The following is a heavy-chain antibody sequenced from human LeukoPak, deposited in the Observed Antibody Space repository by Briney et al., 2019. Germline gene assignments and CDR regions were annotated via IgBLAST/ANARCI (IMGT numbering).Heavy chain of an antibody. D-gene: IGHD1-26*01. Sequence: PSETLSLTCAVYGGSFSGYYWSWIRQPPGKGLEWIGEINHSGSTYYNPSLKSRVTISVDTSKNQFSLKLSSVTAADTAVYYCARDARYGRNFDYWGQGTLVTVSS. J-gene: IGHJ4*02. CDR1: GGSFSGYY. CDR3: ARDARYGRNFDY. V-gene: IGHV4-34*01. CDR2: INHSGST.